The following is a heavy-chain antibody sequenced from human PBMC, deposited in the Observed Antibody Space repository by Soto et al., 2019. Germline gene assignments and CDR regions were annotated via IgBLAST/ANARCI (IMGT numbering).Heavy chain of an antibody. Sequence: QVQLVHSGAAVKNPGSSVKVSCKASVGTFISYAISCVRQAPGKGLEWMGGLIPIFGTANYAQKCQGRVTITADEATSTASMELSGLRSVDRDVYYCASGDYDFLSGTGGGMDVWGQGTPVTVSS. CDR3: ASGDYDFLSGTGGGMDV. CDR2: LIPIFGTA. CDR1: VGTFISYA. V-gene: IGHV1-69*12. J-gene: IGHJ6*02. D-gene: IGHD3-3*01.